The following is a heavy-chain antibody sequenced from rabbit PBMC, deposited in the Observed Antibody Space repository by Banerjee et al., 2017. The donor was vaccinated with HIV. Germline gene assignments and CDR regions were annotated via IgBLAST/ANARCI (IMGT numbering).Heavy chain of an antibody. V-gene: IGHV1S45*01. D-gene: IGHD4-1*01. CDR1: GFTISSSYH. J-gene: IGHJ4*01. CDR2: INTGSSGST. CDR3: ARDLAGVTGWNFNL. Sequence: QEQLEESGGALVTPGGTLTLTCKASGFTISSSYHMGWVRQAPGKGLEWIGYINTGSSGSTYYASWAKGRFTISKTSSTTVTLQMTSLTAADTATYFCARDLAGVTGWNFNLWGPGTLVTVS.